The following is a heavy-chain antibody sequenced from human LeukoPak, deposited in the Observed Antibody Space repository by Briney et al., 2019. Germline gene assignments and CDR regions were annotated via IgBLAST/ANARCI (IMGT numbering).Heavy chain of an antibody. CDR3: ASITGTTRWFDP. CDR1: GGSFSGYY. J-gene: IGHJ5*02. V-gene: IGHV4-34*01. D-gene: IGHD1-7*01. Sequence: SSETLSLTCAVYGGSFSGYYWSWIRQPPGKGLEWIGEINHSGSTNYNPSLKSRVTISVDTSKNQFSLKLSSVTAADTAVYYCASITGTTRWFDPWGQGTLVTVSS. CDR2: INHSGST.